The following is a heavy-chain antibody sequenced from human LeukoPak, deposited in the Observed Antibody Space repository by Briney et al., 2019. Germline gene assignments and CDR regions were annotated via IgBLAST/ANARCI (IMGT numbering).Heavy chain of an antibody. V-gene: IGHV1-2*02. D-gene: IGHD6-13*01. CDR3: ARDSTPPQGFDP. Sequence: ASVKVSCKASGYTFTSYYMHWVRQAPGQGLEWMGWINPNSGGTNYAQKFQGRVTMTRDTSISTAYMELSRLRSDDTAVYYCARDSTPPQGFDPWGQGTLVTVSS. CDR1: GYTFTSYY. J-gene: IGHJ5*02. CDR2: INPNSGGT.